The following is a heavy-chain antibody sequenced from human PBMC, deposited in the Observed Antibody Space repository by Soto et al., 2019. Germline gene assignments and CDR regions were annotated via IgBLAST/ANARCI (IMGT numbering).Heavy chain of an antibody. V-gene: IGHV5-51*01. Sequence: PGESLKISCKGSGYSFTNYWIGWVRQMPGKGLEWMGIIYPGDSNTRYSPSFQGQVTISADKPISTAYLQWSSLKASDTAMYYCARQGYCSSTACYTVDYWGQGTLVTVSS. CDR3: ARQGYCSSTACYTVDY. D-gene: IGHD2-2*02. CDR2: IYPGDSNT. J-gene: IGHJ4*02. CDR1: GYSFTNYW.